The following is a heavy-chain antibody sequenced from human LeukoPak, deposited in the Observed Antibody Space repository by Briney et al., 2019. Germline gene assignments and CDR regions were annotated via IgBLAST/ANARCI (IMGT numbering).Heavy chain of an antibody. V-gene: IGHV1-46*01. CDR2: INPSGGST. D-gene: IGHD2-21*01. J-gene: IGHJ3*02. CDR1: GGTFSSYG. Sequence: ASVKVSCKASGGTFSSYGFIWVRQAPGQGLEWMGIINPSGGSTSYAQKFQGRVTMTRDMSTSTVYMELSSLRSEDTAVYYCARDSVIRAFDIWGQGTMVTVSS. CDR3: ARDSVIRAFDI.